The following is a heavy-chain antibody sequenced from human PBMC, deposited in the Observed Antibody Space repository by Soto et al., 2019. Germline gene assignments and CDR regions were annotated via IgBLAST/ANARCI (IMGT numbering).Heavy chain of an antibody. Sequence: QVQLVQSGAEVKKPGSSVKVSCKASGGTFSRSAISWVRQAPGQGLEWMGTIIPVLATPKYAQKFQGRVTITADESTSTVYMELYSPMSEDTAFYYCARDSTVTNAFEYWGQGTLVTVSS. CDR1: GGTFSRSA. V-gene: IGHV1-69*11. CDR3: ARDSTVTNAFEY. D-gene: IGHD4-17*01. CDR2: IIPVLATP. J-gene: IGHJ4*02.